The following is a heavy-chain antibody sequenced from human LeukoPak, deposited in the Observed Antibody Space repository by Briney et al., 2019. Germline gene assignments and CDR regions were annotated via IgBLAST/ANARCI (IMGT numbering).Heavy chain of an antibody. J-gene: IGHJ4*02. CDR2: IYPADSTA. CDR3: ARHPKSGYTGYGSDY. D-gene: IGHD5-12*01. CDR1: GSIFTTYW. V-gene: IGHV5-51*01. Sequence: GASLQISCKASGSIFTTYWIGWGRQVPGKGLEGVGIIYPADSTAKYSPSFQGQVTISVDKSISTAYLQWSRLEASDTAVFYCARHPKSGYTGYGSDYWGQGTLVTVSS.